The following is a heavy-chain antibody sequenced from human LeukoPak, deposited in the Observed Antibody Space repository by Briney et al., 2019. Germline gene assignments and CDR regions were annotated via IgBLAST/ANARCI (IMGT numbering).Heavy chain of an antibody. CDR1: GGSISSYY. Sequence: SETLSLPCTVSGGSISSYYGSWLREPPGKGLEWIGYIYYSGCTNYNPSLKSRVTISVDTSKNQFSLKLSSVTAADTAVYYCARVQDDFWSGYYTGGWYYGMDVWGQGTTVTVSS. V-gene: IGHV4-59*01. CDR3: ARVQDDFWSGYYTGGWYYGMDV. CDR2: IYYSGCT. D-gene: IGHD3-3*01. J-gene: IGHJ6*02.